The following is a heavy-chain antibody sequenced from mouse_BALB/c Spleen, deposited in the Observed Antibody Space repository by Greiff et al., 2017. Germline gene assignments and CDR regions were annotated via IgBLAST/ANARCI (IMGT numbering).Heavy chain of an antibody. CDR2: IRSKSNNYAT. D-gene: IGHD2-4*01. V-gene: IGHV10-1*02. CDR3: VRQLYDYAGAY. Sequence: EVQVVESGGGLVQPKGSLKLSCAASGFTFNTYAMNWVRQAPGKGLEWVARIRSKSNNYATYYADSVKDRFTISRDDSQSMLYLQMNNLKTEDTAMYYCVRQLYDYAGAYWGQGTLVTVSA. CDR1: GFTFNTYA. J-gene: IGHJ3*01.